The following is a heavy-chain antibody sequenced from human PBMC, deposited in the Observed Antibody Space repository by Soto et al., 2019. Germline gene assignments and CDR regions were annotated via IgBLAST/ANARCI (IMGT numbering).Heavy chain of an antibody. Sequence: QLQLQESGPGLVKPSETLSLTCTVSGGSISSSRDYWGWIRQPPGKGLEWIGNIYYSGSTYYNPSLKSRVTMSVDTSKSQFSLKLTSVTAADTAVYYCARRQGGSSLSDSWGQGTLVTVSS. D-gene: IGHD2-15*01. CDR1: GGSISSSRDY. CDR3: ARRQGGSSLSDS. V-gene: IGHV4-39*01. CDR2: IYYSGST. J-gene: IGHJ4*02.